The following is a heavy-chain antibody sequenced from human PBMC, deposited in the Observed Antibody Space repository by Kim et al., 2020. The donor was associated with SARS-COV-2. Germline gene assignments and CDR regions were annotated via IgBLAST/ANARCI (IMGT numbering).Heavy chain of an antibody. Sequence: GGSLRLSCAASGFTFSSYGMHWVRQAPGKGLEWVAVISYDGSNKYYADSVKGRVTISRDNSKNTLYLQMNSLRAEDTAVYYCARDSYCGGDCNYYGMDVWGQGTTVTVSS. D-gene: IGHD2-21*02. CDR1: GFTFSSYG. CDR2: ISYDGSNK. J-gene: IGHJ6*02. V-gene: IGHV3-33*05. CDR3: ARDSYCGGDCNYYGMDV.